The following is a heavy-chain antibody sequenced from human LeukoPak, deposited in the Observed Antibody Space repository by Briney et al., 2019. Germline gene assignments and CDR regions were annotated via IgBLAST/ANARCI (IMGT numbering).Heavy chain of an antibody. CDR1: GYTFTDYY. CDR3: ERIGYNHCFDY. Sequence: ASLKVSCKASGYTFTDYYLHWVRQAPGQGLEWMSSINPNSGGTNYAQTFQGRVTMTRDTSITTAYLELSRLRSDDTAVYYCERIGYNHCFDYWGQGTLVTVSS. D-gene: IGHD5-24*01. CDR2: INPNSGGT. V-gene: IGHV1-2*02. J-gene: IGHJ4*02.